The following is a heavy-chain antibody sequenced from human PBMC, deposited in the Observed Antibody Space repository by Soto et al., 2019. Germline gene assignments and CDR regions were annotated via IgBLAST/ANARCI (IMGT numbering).Heavy chain of an antibody. J-gene: IGHJ3*02. CDR1: GGSISGGDYC. V-gene: IGHV4-30-4*01. CDR2: IYSSGGT. D-gene: IGHD3-10*01. Sequence: QVQLQESGPGLVKPSQTLSLTCTVFGGSISGGDYCWTWIRQPPGKGLEWIGNIYSSGGTYYSPSLKNRPTMSVDTLNNQFSLELTSVTDADTAAYYCDRENRNGGRGAFDIWVQGTMVIVSS. CDR3: DRENRNGGRGAFDI.